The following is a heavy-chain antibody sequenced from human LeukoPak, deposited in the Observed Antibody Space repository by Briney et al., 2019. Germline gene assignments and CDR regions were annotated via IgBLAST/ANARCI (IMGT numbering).Heavy chain of an antibody. CDR3: ARVYETNGYLY. CDR2: IYGDGSFT. D-gene: IGHD3-22*01. Sequence: GGSLGLSCAASGFTFSNFWMHWARQAPGKGLVWVALIYGDGSFTRYADSVKGRFTISRDNAKNTVYLQMNSLRVEDTAVHYCARVYETNGYLYWGQGSLVTVSS. V-gene: IGHV3-74*01. J-gene: IGHJ4*02. CDR1: GFTFSNFW.